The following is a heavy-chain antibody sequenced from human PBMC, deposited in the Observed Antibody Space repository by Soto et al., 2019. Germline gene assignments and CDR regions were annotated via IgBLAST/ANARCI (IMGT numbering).Heavy chain of an antibody. J-gene: IGHJ6*02. CDR2: ISHSGDT. V-gene: IGHV4-39*02. CDR3: TRIYCTTTSCFINGMDV. CDR1: GGSISSSSYY. D-gene: IGHD2-2*01. Sequence: SSETLSLTCTVSGGSISSSSYYWGWIRQPPGKELEWIGTISHSGDTYYNPSLKSRVTISIDTAKNHLSLILSSVTAADTATYYCTRIYCTTTSCFINGMDVWGQGTTVTVSS.